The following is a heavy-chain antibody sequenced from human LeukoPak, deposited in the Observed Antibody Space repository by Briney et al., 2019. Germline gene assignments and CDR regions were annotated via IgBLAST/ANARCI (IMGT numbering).Heavy chain of an antibody. V-gene: IGHV1-8*01. CDR1: GYTFTSYD. D-gene: IGHD3-22*01. CDR3: ARAGLFSRYYDSSGYYRVAPHAVLGAPHDAFDI. Sequence: GASVKVSCKASGYTFTSYDINWVRQATGQGLEWMGWMNPNSGNTGYAQKFQGRVTMTRDTSISTAYMELSSLRSEDTAVYYCARAGLFSRYYDSSGYYRVAPHAVLGAPHDAFDIWGQGTMVTVSS. J-gene: IGHJ3*02. CDR2: MNPNSGNT.